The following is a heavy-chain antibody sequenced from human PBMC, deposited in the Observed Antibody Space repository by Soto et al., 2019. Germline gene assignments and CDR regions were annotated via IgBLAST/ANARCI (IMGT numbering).Heavy chain of an antibody. J-gene: IGHJ6*02. V-gene: IGHV4-34*01. D-gene: IGHD1-7*01. Sequence: KPSETLSLTCAVYGGSFSGYYWSWIRQPPGKGLEWIGEINHSGSTNYNPSLKSRVTISVDTSKNQFSLKLSSVTAADTAVYYCARGGITGTTVYYYYGMDVWGQGTTVTVSS. CDR1: GGSFSGYY. CDR2: INHSGST. CDR3: ARGGITGTTVYYYYGMDV.